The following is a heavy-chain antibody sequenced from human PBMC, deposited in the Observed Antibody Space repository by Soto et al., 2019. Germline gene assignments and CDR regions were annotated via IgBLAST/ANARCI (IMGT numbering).Heavy chain of an antibody. Sequence: QVQLVQSGAEVKKPGASVKVSCKASGYTFTSYDINWVRQATGQGLEWMGWMNPNSGNTGYAQKFQGRVTMTRNTSTKNGYIEVRSLRSEDTAVYYCARGVHMDVWGKGTTVTVSS. V-gene: IGHV1-8*01. CDR3: ARGVHMDV. CDR1: GYTFTSYD. CDR2: MNPNSGNT. J-gene: IGHJ6*03.